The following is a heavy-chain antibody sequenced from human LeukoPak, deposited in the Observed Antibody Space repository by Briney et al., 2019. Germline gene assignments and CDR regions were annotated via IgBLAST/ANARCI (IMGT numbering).Heavy chain of an antibody. Sequence: PGGSLRLSCAASGVSFSDSAMTWVRQVPVQGLEWVSSISSSGSYIYYADSVKGRFTISRDNAKNSLYLQMNSLRADDTAVYHCARGAGTIFGEYYYYMDVWGKGTAVTVSS. V-gene: IGHV3-21*01. CDR3: ARGAGTIFGEYYYYMDV. D-gene: IGHD3-3*01. CDR2: ISSSGSYI. J-gene: IGHJ6*03. CDR1: GVSFSDSA.